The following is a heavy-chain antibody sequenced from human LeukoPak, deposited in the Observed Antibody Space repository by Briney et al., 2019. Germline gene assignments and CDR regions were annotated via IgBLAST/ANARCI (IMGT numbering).Heavy chain of an antibody. Sequence: GGSLRLSCAASGFTFSSNWMSWVRQHPGKGLEWVANIKQDGSEKYYVDSVKGRFTISRDNAMNSLYLQMNSLRAEDTAVYYCARRYFDYWGQGTLVTVSS. CDR2: IKQDGSEK. J-gene: IGHJ4*02. CDR3: ARRYFDY. V-gene: IGHV3-7*01. CDR1: GFTFSSNW.